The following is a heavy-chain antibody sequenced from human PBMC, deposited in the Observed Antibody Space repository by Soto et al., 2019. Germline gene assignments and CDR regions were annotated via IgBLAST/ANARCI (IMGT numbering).Heavy chain of an antibody. CDR1: GFTFSSYG. CDR3: ARDYVGCSSTSCYVHFLGGY. D-gene: IGHD2-2*01. J-gene: IGHJ4*02. Sequence: QVQLVESGGGVVQPGRSLRLSCAASGFTFSSYGMHWVRQAPGKGLEWVAVIWYDGSNKYYGDSVKGRFTISRDNSKNTLYLQMSSLRAEDTAVYYCARDYVGCSSTSCYVHFLGGYWGQGTLVTVSS. V-gene: IGHV3-33*01. CDR2: IWYDGSNK.